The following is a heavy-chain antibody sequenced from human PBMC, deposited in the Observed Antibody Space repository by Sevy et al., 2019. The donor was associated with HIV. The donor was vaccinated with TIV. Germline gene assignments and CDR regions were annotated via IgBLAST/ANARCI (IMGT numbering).Heavy chain of an antibody. D-gene: IGHD1-1*01. CDR3: AKDRLQLWSASDF. CDR2: ISGLSDAT. CDR1: GFTFRTYG. J-gene: IGHJ4*02. Sequence: GGSLRLSCAASGFTFRTYGMGWVRQAPGKGLEWVSLISGLSDATFYADSVQGRFTISRDNSNTTPYLQMNNLRAEDTAIYYCAKDRLQLWSASDFWGQGTLVTVSS. V-gene: IGHV3-23*01.